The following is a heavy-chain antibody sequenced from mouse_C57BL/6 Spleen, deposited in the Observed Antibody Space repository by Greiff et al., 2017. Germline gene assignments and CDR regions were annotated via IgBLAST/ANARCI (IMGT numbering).Heavy chain of an antibody. CDR2: IRNKANNHAT. J-gene: IGHJ2*01. V-gene: IGHV6-6*01. D-gene: IGHD1-1*01. CDR3: TRTTAVVFDY. Sequence: EVHLLGSGGGLVQPGGSMKLSCAASGFTFCDAWMDWVRQSPEKGLEWVAEIRNKANNHATYYAESVKGRFTISRDDSKSSVYLQMNSLRAEDTGIYYCTRTTAVVFDYWGQGTTLTVSS. CDR1: GFTFCDAW.